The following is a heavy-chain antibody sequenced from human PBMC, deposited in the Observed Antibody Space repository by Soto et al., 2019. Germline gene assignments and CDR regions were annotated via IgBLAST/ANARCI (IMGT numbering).Heavy chain of an antibody. J-gene: IGHJ4*02. CDR3: AKGVTYYYDSSGYYHPYYFDY. Sequence: PGGSLRLSCASSGFTLSSYAMSWVRQAPGKGLEWVSAISGSGGSTYYADSVKGRFTISRDNSKNTLYLQMNSLRAEDTAVYYCAKGVTYYYDSSGYYHPYYFDYGAQGTLVNVPQ. CDR2: ISGSGGST. CDR1: GFTLSSYA. V-gene: IGHV3-23*01. D-gene: IGHD3-22*01.